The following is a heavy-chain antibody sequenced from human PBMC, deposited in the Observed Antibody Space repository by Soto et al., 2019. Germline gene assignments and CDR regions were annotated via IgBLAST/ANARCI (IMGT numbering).Heavy chain of an antibody. CDR2: IYYSGST. V-gene: IGHV4-59*08. J-gene: IGHJ4*02. CDR3: ARRDYGDYVIDY. D-gene: IGHD4-17*01. Sequence: SETLSLTCTVSGGSISSYYLSWIRQPPGKGLEWIGYIYYSGSTNYNPSLKSRVTISVDTSKNQFSLKLSSVTAADTAVYYCARRDYGDYVIDYWGQGTLVTVSS. CDR1: GGSISSYY.